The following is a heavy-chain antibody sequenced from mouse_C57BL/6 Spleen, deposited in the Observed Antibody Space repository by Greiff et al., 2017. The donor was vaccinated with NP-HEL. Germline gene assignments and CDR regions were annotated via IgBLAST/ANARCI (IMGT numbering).Heavy chain of an antibody. J-gene: IGHJ3*01. CDR2: LSYDGGT. V-gene: IGHV3-6*01. CDR1: GYSITSGYY. Sequence: EVQLQQSGPGLVKPSPSLSLTCSVTGYSITSGYYWKWIRQLPGNKLEWMSYLSYDGGTNYNPSLKNQTSITRDTSKNQFFLKLNSVTTEDTATYYCARSEYDGPFAYWGQGTLVTVSA. CDR3: ARSEYDGPFAY. D-gene: IGHD2-4*01.